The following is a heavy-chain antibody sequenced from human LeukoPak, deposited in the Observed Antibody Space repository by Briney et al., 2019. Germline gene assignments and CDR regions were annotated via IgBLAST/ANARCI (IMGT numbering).Heavy chain of an antibody. CDR3: ARPRSGYSSDAFDI. CDR2: IYPGNSES. CDR1: GYSFTNYW. V-gene: IGHV5-51*01. Sequence: GESLKISCKGSGYSFTNYWIGWVRQMPGKGLEWMGIIYPGNSESRYSPSFQGQVTISADKSISTAYLQWSSLRASDTAMYYCARPRSGYSSDAFDIWGQGTMVTVSS. D-gene: IGHD3-3*01. J-gene: IGHJ3*02.